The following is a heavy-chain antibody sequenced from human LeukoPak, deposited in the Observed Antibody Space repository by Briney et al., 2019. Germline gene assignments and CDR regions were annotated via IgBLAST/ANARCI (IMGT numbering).Heavy chain of an antibody. CDR3: AGVVYALYYFDY. V-gene: IGHV1-2*02. J-gene: IGHJ4*02. D-gene: IGHD2-8*01. CDR2: INPNSGGT. Sequence: ASVKVSCKASGYTFTGYYMHWVRQAPGQGLEWMGWINPNSGGTNHAQKFQGRVTMTRDTSISTAYMELSRLRSDDTAVYYCAGVVYALYYFDYWGQGTLVTVSS. CDR1: GYTFTGYY.